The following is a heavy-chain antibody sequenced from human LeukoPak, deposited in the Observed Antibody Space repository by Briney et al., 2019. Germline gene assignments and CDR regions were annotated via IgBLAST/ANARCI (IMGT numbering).Heavy chain of an antibody. CDR2: IYHSGST. J-gene: IGHJ4*02. D-gene: IGHD3-3*01. CDR3: ASHGVVNNVIDY. CDR1: GYSISSGYY. V-gene: IGHV4-38-2*01. Sequence: SETLSLTCAVSGYSISSGYYWGWIRQPPGKGLEWIGSIYHSGSTYYNPSLKSRVTISVDTSKNQFSLKLSSVTAADMAVYYCASHGVVNNVIDYWGQGTLVTVSS.